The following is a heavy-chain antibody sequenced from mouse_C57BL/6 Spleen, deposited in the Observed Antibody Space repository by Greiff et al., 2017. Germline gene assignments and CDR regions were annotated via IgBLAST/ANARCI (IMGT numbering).Heavy chain of an antibody. Sequence: EVQLQESGTVLVRPGASVKMSCKTSGYTFTSYWMHWVKQRPGQGLEWIGAIYPGNSDTSYNQKFKGKAKLTAVTSASTAYMELSSLTNEDSAVYYCTRSVDGPYAMDYWGQGTSVTVSS. CDR1: GYTFTSYW. CDR2: IYPGNSDT. J-gene: IGHJ4*01. D-gene: IGHD2-3*01. CDR3: TRSVDGPYAMDY. V-gene: IGHV1-5*01.